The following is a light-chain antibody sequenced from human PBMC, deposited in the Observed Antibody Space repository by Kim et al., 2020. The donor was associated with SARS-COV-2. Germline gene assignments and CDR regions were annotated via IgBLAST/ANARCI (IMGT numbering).Light chain of an antibody. CDR3: QQYDNLPT. CDR1: QAITKY. J-gene: IGKJ5*01. V-gene: IGKV1-33*01. CDR2: GAS. Sequence: SASVGDRVTITCQASQAITKYLNWYQQKPGKAPKLLIYGASNLEAGVSSRFSGGGSGTDFTLTISSLQPEDIATYYCQQYDNLPTFGQGTRLEIK.